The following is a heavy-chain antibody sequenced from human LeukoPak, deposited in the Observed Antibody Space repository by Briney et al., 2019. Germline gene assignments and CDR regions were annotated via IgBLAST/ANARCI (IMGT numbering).Heavy chain of an antibody. CDR2: ISVYNGNT. CDR3: ARQMSGYDPAFDY. V-gene: IGHV1-18*01. Sequence: GASVKVSCKASGYTFTSYGISWVRQAPGQGLEWMGWISVYNGNTNYAQKFQGWVTMTRDTSISTAYMELSRLRSDDTAVYYCARQMSGYDPAFDYWGQGTLVTVSS. J-gene: IGHJ4*02. D-gene: IGHD5-12*01. CDR1: GYTFTSYG.